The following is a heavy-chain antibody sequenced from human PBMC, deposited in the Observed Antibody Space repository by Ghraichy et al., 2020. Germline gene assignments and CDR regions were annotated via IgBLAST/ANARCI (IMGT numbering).Heavy chain of an antibody. CDR2: IYYSGST. Sequence: SETLSLTCTVSGGSISSYYWSWIRQPPGKGLEWIGYIYYSGSTNYNPSLKSRVTISVDTSKNQFSLKLSSVTAADTAVYYCAHLGDYMDVWGKGTTVTVSS. CDR1: GGSISSYY. V-gene: IGHV4-59*08. CDR3: AHLGDYMDV. J-gene: IGHJ6*03.